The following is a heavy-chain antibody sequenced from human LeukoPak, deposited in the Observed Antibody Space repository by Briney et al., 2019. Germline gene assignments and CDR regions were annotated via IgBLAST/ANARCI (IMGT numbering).Heavy chain of an antibody. D-gene: IGHD3-10*01. CDR2: IIPILGIA. Sequence: GASVKVSCKASGGTFSSYAISWVRQAPGQGLEWMGRIIPILGIANYAQKLQGRVTITADKSTSTAYMELSSLRSEDTAVYYCAREVRGRPRGVDYWGQGTLVTVSS. CDR1: GGTFSSYA. V-gene: IGHV1-69*04. J-gene: IGHJ4*02. CDR3: AREVRGRPRGVDY.